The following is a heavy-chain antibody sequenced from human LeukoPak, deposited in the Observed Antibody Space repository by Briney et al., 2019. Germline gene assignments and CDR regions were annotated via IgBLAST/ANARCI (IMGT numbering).Heavy chain of an antibody. D-gene: IGHD3-10*01. Sequence: GRSLRLSCAASGFTFSSYGMHWVRQAPGKGLEWVAVISYDGSNKYYADSVKGRFTIFRDNSKNTLYLQMNSLRAEDTAVYYCAKDPSGSYYGSGSYFDYWGQGTLVTVSS. J-gene: IGHJ4*02. CDR2: ISYDGSNK. CDR3: AKDPSGSYYGSGSYFDY. V-gene: IGHV3-30*18. CDR1: GFTFSSYG.